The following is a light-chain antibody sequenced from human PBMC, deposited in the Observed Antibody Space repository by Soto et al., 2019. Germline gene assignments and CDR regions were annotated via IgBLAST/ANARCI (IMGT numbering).Light chain of an antibody. Sequence: EIVLTQSPGTLSLSPVERATLSCRASQSVSSSYLAWYQQKPGQAPRLLIYGASSRATGIPDRFSGSGSGTDLTLTISRLEPEDFAVYYCQQYGSSPSITFGQGTRLEN. CDR3: QQYGSSPSIT. J-gene: IGKJ5*01. CDR2: GAS. CDR1: QSVSSSY. V-gene: IGKV3-20*01.